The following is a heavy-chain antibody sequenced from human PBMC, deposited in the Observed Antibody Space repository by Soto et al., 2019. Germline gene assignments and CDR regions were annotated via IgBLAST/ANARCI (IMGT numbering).Heavy chain of an antibody. J-gene: IGHJ4*02. Sequence: EVQLLESGGGLVQPGGSLRLSCAASGFNFRGEAMTWVRQAPGKGLEWISALTPGGETTYYINSVKGRFTISRDNAKDTMFLQMNSLTDADTAIYYCVKDCPGSGKYQDLDYWGQGTLVPVSS. CDR2: LTPGGETT. V-gene: IGHV3-23*01. CDR3: VKDCPGSGKYQDLDY. CDR1: GFNFRGEA. D-gene: IGHD1-26*01.